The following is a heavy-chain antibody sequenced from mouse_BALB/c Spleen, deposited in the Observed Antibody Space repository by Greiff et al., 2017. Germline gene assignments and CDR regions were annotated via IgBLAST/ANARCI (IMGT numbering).Heavy chain of an antibody. V-gene: IGHV5-12-2*01. CDR1: GFTFSSYT. CDR2: ISNGGGST. CDR3: ARRYVLYAMDY. Sequence: VQGVESGGGLVQPGGSLKLSCAASGFTFSSYTMSWVRQTPEKRLEWVAYISNGGGSTYYPDTVKGRFTISRDNAKNTLYLQMSSLKSEDTAMYYCARRYVLYAMDYWGQGTSVTVSS. J-gene: IGHJ4*01.